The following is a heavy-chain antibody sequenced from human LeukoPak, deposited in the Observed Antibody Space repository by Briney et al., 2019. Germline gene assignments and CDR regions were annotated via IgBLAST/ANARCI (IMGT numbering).Heavy chain of an antibody. CDR3: ARARLGFLEWLLRKPFDY. J-gene: IGHJ4*02. CDR2: INTNTGNP. Sequence: ASVKVSCKASGYTFTSYGISWVRQAPGQGLEWMGWINTNTGNPTYAQGFTGRFVFSLDTSVSTAYLQISSLKAEDTAVYYCARARLGFLEWLLRKPFDYWGQGTLVTVSS. V-gene: IGHV7-4-1*02. CDR1: GYTFTSYG. D-gene: IGHD3-3*01.